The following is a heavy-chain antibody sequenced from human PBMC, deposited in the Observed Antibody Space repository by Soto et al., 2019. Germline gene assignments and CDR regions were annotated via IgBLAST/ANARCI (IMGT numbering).Heavy chain of an antibody. CDR2: INHTGRT. CDR1: GGSFSGYY. CDR3: AIAQYGSTIYGMDV. J-gene: IGHJ6*02. D-gene: IGHD6-13*01. V-gene: IGHV4-34*01. Sequence: QVQLQQWGAGLLKPSETLSLTCGVSGGSFSGYYWSWIRQPPGKGLEWIGEINHTGRTNYNPSLKSRVTMSVDTSKNQFSLKLSSVTAADSAVYYCAIAQYGSTIYGMDVWGQGTTVTVSS.